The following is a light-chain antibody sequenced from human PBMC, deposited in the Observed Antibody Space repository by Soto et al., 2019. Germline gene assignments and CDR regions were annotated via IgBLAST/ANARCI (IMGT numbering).Light chain of an antibody. V-gene: IGKV3-20*01. CDR1: QSVSNSY. CDR3: QQYGSSPPT. J-gene: IGKJ1*01. CDR2: GAS. Sequence: PGERATLSCRASQSVSNSYLAWYQQKPGQAPGLLIYGASSRATGIPDRFSGSGSGTDFTLTISRLEPEDFAVYFCQQYGSSPPTFGQGTKVEIK.